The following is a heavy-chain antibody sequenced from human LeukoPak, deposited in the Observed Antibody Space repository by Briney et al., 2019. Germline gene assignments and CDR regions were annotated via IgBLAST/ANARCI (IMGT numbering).Heavy chain of an antibody. CDR1: GGSIISSTGSISSTSSY. Sequence: PSETLSLTCTVSGGSIISSTGSISSTSSYWAWIRQPPGKGLEWIGDIYYSDRGSTYYNPSLKSGVPISVDTSKNQFSLALSSVTAADTAVYYCARHDLYVAGPLYYYYGMDVWGQGTTVTVSS. D-gene: IGHD6-19*01. CDR2: IYYSDRGST. CDR3: ARHDLYVAGPLYYYYGMDV. V-gene: IGHV4-39*01. J-gene: IGHJ6*02.